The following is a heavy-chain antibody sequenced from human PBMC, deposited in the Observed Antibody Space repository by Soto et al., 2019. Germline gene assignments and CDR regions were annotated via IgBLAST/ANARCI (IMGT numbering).Heavy chain of an antibody. D-gene: IGHD3-22*01. Sequence: ASVKVSCKASGYTFTSYGISWVRQAPGQGLEWMGWISAYNGNTNYAQKLQGRVTMTTDTSTSTAYTELRSLRSDDTAVYYCAREKVYYYDSSGYYYYYGMDVWGQGTTVTVSS. V-gene: IGHV1-18*01. CDR1: GYTFTSYG. CDR2: ISAYNGNT. CDR3: AREKVYYYDSSGYYYYYGMDV. J-gene: IGHJ6*02.